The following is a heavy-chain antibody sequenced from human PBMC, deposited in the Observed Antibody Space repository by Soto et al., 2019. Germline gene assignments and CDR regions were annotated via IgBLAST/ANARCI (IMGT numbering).Heavy chain of an antibody. D-gene: IGHD6-25*01. CDR1: GYTFNNYG. J-gene: IGHJ5*02. CDR3: ARDGHLITARSWFDP. V-gene: IGHV1-18*04. CDR2: SSAYNGNT. Sequence: ASVKVSCKASGYTFNNYGISWVRRAPGQGLEWMGWSSAYNGNTNYAQKFQGRVTMTTDTSTTTAYVELTSLRSDDTAMYYCARDGHLITARSWFDPWGQGTLVTVSS.